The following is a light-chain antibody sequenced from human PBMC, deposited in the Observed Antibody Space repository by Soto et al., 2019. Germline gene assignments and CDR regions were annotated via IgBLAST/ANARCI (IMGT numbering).Light chain of an antibody. CDR1: QSVLYSSNNKNY. CDR3: QQYYSSPLT. V-gene: IGKV4-1*01. CDR2: WAS. Sequence: DIVMTQSPDSLAVSLGERATINCKSSQSVLYSSNNKNYLAWYQQKPGQPPKLLIYWASTRESGVPDRFSGSGSGKDFTLTISSLQAEDVAVYYFQQYYSSPLTFGPGTKVDIK. J-gene: IGKJ3*01.